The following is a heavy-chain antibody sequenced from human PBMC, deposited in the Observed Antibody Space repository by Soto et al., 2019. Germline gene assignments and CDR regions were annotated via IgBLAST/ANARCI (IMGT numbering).Heavy chain of an antibody. V-gene: IGHV4-4*02. CDR1: GGSISSNHW. Sequence: PSETLSLTCAVSGGSISSNHWWSWVRQSPGKGLEWIGESYHSGSTNYNPSPKGRLTISVDPSKNQFSLKLTYVTAADTAMYYCGSPKPFGAPAGKGWFDPWGQETLVTVSS. CDR2: SYHSGST. J-gene: IGHJ5*02. CDR3: GSPKPFGAPAGKGWFDP. D-gene: IGHD6-13*01.